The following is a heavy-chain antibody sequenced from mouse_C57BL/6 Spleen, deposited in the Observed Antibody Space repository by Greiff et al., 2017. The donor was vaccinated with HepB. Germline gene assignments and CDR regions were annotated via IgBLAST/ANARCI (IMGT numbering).Heavy chain of an antibody. Sequence: VQLQQSGPGLVAPSQSLSITCTVSGFSLTSYAISWVRQPPGKGLEWLGVIWTGGGTNYNSALKSRLSISKDNSKSQVFLKMNSLQTDDTARYYCARNDYDYYYAMDYWGQGTSVTVSS. CDR1: GFSLTSYA. J-gene: IGHJ4*01. D-gene: IGHD2-4*01. V-gene: IGHV2-9-1*01. CDR3: ARNDYDYYYAMDY. CDR2: IWTGGGT.